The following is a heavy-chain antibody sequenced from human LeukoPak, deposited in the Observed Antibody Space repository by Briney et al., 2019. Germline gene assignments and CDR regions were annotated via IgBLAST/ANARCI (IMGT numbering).Heavy chain of an antibody. CDR1: GGSISSYY. J-gene: IGHJ5*02. Sequence: PSETLSLTCTVSGGSISSYYWSWLRQPPGKGLEWLGYIYYSGSTNYNPSLKSRVTISVDTSKNQFSLKLSSVTAADTAVYYCAREVDAAAAYNWFDPWGQGTLVTVSS. V-gene: IGHV4-59*01. D-gene: IGHD2-2*01. CDR3: AREVDAAAAYNWFDP. CDR2: IYYSGST.